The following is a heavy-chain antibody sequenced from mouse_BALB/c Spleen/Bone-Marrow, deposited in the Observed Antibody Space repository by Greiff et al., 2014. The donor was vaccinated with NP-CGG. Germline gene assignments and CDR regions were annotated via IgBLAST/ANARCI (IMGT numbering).Heavy chain of an antibody. J-gene: IGHJ4*01. CDR2: INPYNGDT. D-gene: IGHD1-1*01. V-gene: IGHV1-37*01. CDR1: GYSFTGYF. Sequence: VQLKQSGPELVKPGASVKISCKASGYSFTGYFMNWVKQSHGKSLEWIGRINPYNGDTFYNQKFKGKATLTVDKSSSTAHMELLSLTSEDSAVYYCRGVTTVVAKNYYYAMDYWGQGTSVTVFS. CDR3: RGVTTVVAKNYYYAMDY.